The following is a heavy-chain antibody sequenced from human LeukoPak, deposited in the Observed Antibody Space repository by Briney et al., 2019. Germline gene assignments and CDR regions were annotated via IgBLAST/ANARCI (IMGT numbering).Heavy chain of an antibody. Sequence: ASVKVSCKASGYTFTGYYMHWVRQAPGQGLEWMGRIDPNSGGTNYAQKFQGSVTMTRDTSISTAYMELSRLRSDDTAVYYCARGYSSQTDCWGQGTLVTVSS. J-gene: IGHJ4*02. D-gene: IGHD6-13*01. V-gene: IGHV1-2*06. CDR1: GYTFTGYY. CDR2: IDPNSGGT. CDR3: ARGYSSQTDC.